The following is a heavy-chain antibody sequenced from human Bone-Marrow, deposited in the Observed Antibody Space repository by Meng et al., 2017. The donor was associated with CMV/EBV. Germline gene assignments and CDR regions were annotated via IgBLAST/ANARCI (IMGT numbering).Heavy chain of an antibody. D-gene: IGHD2-15*01. V-gene: IGHV1-69*04. J-gene: IGHJ5*02. Sequence: TFGSYTIIWVRQAPGQGLEWMGRIIPILGIADYAQKFQGRVTITADKSTSTAYMELSSLRSEDTAVYYCARDRNVVVVAASYNWFDPWGQGTLVTVSS. CDR2: IIPILGIA. CDR1: TFGSYT. CDR3: ARDRNVVVVAASYNWFDP.